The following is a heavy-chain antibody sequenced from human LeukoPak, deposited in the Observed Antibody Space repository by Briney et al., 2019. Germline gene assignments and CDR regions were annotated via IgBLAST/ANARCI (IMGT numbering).Heavy chain of an antibody. D-gene: IGHD6-19*01. V-gene: IGHV3-23*01. CDR2: ISGSGGST. Sequence: PGGSLRLSCAASGFTFSSYAMSWVRQAPGKGLEWVSAISGSGGSTYYADSVKGRFTISRDNSKNTLYLQMNSLRAEDTAVYYCAKDVRAVAGYYYYYYGMDVWGQGTTVTVSS. CDR1: GFTFSSYA. J-gene: IGHJ6*02. CDR3: AKDVRAVAGYYYYYYGMDV.